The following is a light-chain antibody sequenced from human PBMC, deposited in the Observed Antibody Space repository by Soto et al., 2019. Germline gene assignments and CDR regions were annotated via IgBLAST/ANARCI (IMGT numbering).Light chain of an antibody. Sequence: QSVLTQPASVSGPPGQSITISCTGTSSDVGAYNYVSWYQHHPGKAPKLMIYEVTNRPSGVSNRFSGSKSGNTASLTISGLRAEDEADYYCSSYTTSSTQVFGTGTKVTVL. V-gene: IGLV2-14*01. CDR2: EVT. CDR3: SSYTTSSTQV. CDR1: SSDVGAYNY. J-gene: IGLJ1*01.